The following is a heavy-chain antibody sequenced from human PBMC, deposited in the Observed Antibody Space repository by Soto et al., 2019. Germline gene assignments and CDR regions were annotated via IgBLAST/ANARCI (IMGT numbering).Heavy chain of an antibody. CDR2: FDPEDGET. V-gene: IGHV1-24*01. CDR3: ATDFWWEQLPLHCYY. J-gene: IGHJ4*01. CDR1: GYTLTELS. D-gene: IGHD2-15*01. Sequence: ASVKVSCKVSGYTLTELSMHWVRQAPGKGLEWMGGFDPEDGETIYAQKFQGRVTMTEDTSTDTAYMELSSLRSEDTAVYYCATDFWWEQLPLHCYYWAQRTPVTVSS.